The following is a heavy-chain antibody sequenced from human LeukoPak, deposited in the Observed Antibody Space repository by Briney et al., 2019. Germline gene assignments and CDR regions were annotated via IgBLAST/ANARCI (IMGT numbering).Heavy chain of an antibody. CDR1: GGTFSSYA. V-gene: IGHV1-69*06. D-gene: IGHD1-26*01. J-gene: IGHJ3*02. CDR2: IIPIFGTA. Sequence: SAKVSCKASGGTFSSYAISWVRQAPGQGLEWMGGIIPIFGTANYAQKFQGRVTITADKSTSTAYMELSSLRSEDTAVYYCARVPEWELLSAFDIWGQGTMVTVSS. CDR3: ARVPEWELLSAFDI.